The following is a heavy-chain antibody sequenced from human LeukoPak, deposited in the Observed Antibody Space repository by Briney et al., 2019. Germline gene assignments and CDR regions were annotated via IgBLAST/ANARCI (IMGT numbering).Heavy chain of an antibody. D-gene: IGHD4-11*01. J-gene: IGHJ4*02. Sequence: GGSLRLSCAASGFTFSSYWIHWVRQAPGKGLVWVSRINSDGSSTSYADSVKGRFTISRDNAKNTLYLQMNSLRAEDTAVYYCARKGYGNYHHDYWGQGTLVTVSS. CDR2: INSDGSST. CDR3: ARKGYGNYHHDY. CDR1: GFTFSSYW. V-gene: IGHV3-74*01.